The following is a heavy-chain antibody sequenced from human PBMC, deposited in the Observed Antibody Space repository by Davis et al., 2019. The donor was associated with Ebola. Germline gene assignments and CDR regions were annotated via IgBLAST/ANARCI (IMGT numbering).Heavy chain of an antibody. CDR1: GYTFTSYD. CDR2: TNPNSGNT. V-gene: IGHV1-8*01. Sequence: ASVMVSCKASGYTFTSYDINWVRQATGQGLEWMGWTNPNSGNTGYAQKFQGRVTMTRNTSISTAYMELSSLRSEDTAVYYCAREPTGNYYYFYGMDVWGKGTTVSVSS. CDR3: AREPTGNYYYFYGMDV. D-gene: IGHD4-11*01. J-gene: IGHJ6*04.